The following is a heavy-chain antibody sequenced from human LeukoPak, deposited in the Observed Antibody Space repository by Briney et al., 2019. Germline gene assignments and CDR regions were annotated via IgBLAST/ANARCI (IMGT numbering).Heavy chain of an antibody. CDR3: ARDDRLYDSSGYNHYYYGMDV. CDR2: IIPIFGTA. CDR1: GGTFSSYA. Sequence: SVKVSCTASGGTFSSYAISWVRQAPGQGLEWMGGIIPIFGTANYAQKFQGRVTITADESTSTAYMELSSLRSEDTAVYYCARDDRLYDSSGYNHYYYGMDVWGQGTTVTVSS. V-gene: IGHV1-69*13. D-gene: IGHD3-22*01. J-gene: IGHJ6*02.